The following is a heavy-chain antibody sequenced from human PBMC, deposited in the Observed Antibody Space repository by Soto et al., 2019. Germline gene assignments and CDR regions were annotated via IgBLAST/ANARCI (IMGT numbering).Heavy chain of an antibody. CDR3: ARRGYGDYSLSD. V-gene: IGHV4-39*01. Sequence: QVFLKESGPGLVKPSETLSLTCTVSGDSISSTFYYWAWVRQPPGKGLEWVGTLHSNGSTHYSPSLRTRVSISGDTSKNQFSLRMASVTAADTAFYYCARRGYGDYSLSDWGQGTLVTVSS. D-gene: IGHD4-17*01. J-gene: IGHJ4*02. CDR2: LHSNGST. CDR1: GDSISSTFYY.